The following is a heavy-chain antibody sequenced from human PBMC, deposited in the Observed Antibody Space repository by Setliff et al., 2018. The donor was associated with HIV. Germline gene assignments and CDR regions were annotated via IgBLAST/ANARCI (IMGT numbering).Heavy chain of an antibody. D-gene: IGHD6-19*01. Sequence: SVKVSCKASGGTFSSYAISWVRQAPGQGLEWMGGIIPILGIANYAQKFQGRVTITADESTSTAYMELSSLRSEDTAVYYCARGPRDSSGWYSYYYGMDVWGQGTTVTVSS. V-gene: IGHV1-69*10. CDR2: IIPILGIA. J-gene: IGHJ6*02. CDR3: ARGPRDSSGWYSYYYGMDV. CDR1: GGTFSSYA.